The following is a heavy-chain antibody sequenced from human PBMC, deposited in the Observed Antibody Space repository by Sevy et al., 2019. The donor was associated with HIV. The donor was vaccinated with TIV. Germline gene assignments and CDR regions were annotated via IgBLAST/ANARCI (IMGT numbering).Heavy chain of an antibody. D-gene: IGHD5-18*01. CDR1: GFTFSSYW. CDR2: IKQDGSEK. V-gene: IGHV3-7*01. Sequence: GGSLRLSCAASGFTFSSYWMSWVRQAPGKGLEWVANIKQDGSEKYYVDSVKGRFTISRDNAKNSLYLQMNSLRAEDTAVYYCARDALDTAHLTPRAFDIWGQGTMVTVSS. J-gene: IGHJ3*02. CDR3: ARDALDTAHLTPRAFDI.